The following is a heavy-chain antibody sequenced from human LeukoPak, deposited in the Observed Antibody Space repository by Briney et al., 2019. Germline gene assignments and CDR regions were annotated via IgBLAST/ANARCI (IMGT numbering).Heavy chain of an antibody. CDR1: GGSISSGSYY. V-gene: IGHV4-61*02. CDR3: ARSMVRGVLDC. J-gene: IGHJ4*02. Sequence: SQTLSLTCTVSGGSISSGSYYWSWIRQPAGKGLEWIGRIYTSGSTNYNPSLKSRVTISVDTSKNQFSLKLSSVTAADTAVYYCARSMVRGVLDCWGQGTLVTVSS. D-gene: IGHD3-10*01. CDR2: IYTSGST.